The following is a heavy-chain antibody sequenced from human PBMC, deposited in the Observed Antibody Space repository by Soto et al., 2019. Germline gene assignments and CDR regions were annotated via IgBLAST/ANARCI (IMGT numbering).Heavy chain of an antibody. V-gene: IGHV3-33*01. CDR2: IFYDGSHK. CDR1: GFAFSDYG. D-gene: IGHD4-17*01. J-gene: IGHJ6*02. CDR3: ARSRSTVTTPWFYHGMDV. Sequence: QVQLEESGGGVVQPGRSLRLSCTASGFAFSDYGMHWVRQAPGKGLEWVAIIFYDGSHKYYADSVKGRFTISRDNSRNTVELQMNSLRAEDTATYFCARSRSTVTTPWFYHGMDVWGRGTTVTVSS.